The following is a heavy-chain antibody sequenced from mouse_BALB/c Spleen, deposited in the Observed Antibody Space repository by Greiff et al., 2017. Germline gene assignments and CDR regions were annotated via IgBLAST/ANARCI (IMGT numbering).Heavy chain of an antibody. CDR2: INPSTGYT. CDR3: ARENRYTFDY. D-gene: IGHD2-14*01. J-gene: IGHJ2*01. CDR1: GYTFTSYW. Sequence: VQLEESGAELAKPGASVKMSCKASGYTFTSYWMHWVKQRPGKGLEWIGYINPSTGYTEYNQKFKDKATLTADKSSSTAYMQLSSLTSEDSAVYYCARENRYTFDYWGQGTTLTVSA. V-gene: IGHV1-7*01.